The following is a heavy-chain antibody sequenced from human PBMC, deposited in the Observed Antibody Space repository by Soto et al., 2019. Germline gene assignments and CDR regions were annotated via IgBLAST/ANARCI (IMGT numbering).Heavy chain of an antibody. CDR2: IYYSGST. J-gene: IGHJ6*03. D-gene: IGHD5-12*01. V-gene: IGHV4-39*01. CDR3: ARLAHGYSGYDYSPWGGYYYYYYMDV. CDR1: GGSISSSSYY. Sequence: SETLSLTCTVSGGSISSSSYYWGWIRQPPGKGLEWIGSIYYSGSTYYNPSLKSRVTISVDTSKNQFSLKLSSVTAADTAVYYCARLAHGYSGYDYSPWGGYYYYYYMDVWGKGTTVTVSS.